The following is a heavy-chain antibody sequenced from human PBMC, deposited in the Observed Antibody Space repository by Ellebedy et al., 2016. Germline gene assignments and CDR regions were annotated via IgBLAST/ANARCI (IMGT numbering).Heavy chain of an antibody. CDR2: LYSGGTI. J-gene: IGHJ4*02. Sequence: GGSLRLSCAVSGFTVSSNYMSWVRQAPGKGLEWVSVLYSGGTIYYADSVKGRFTISRDNAKNTLYLQMNSLRAEDTAVYYCVRGGQLDCWGQGALITVSS. CDR3: VRGGQLDC. D-gene: IGHD5-18*01. CDR1: GFTVSSNY. V-gene: IGHV3-66*01.